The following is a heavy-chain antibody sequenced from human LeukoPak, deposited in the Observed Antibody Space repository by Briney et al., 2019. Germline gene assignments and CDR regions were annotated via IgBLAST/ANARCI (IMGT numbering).Heavy chain of an antibody. CDR1: GFTFSNYA. J-gene: IGHJ4*02. CDR3: AKDRIRGYSYGGLDY. V-gene: IGHV3-23*01. CDR2: ISGSAGNT. D-gene: IGHD5-18*01. Sequence: GGSLRLSCAASGFTFSNYAMSWVRQAPGKGLEWVSAISGSAGNTYYADSVKGRFLISRDNSKNTLYLQMNSLRAEDTAVYYCAKDRIRGYSYGGLDYWGQGTLVTVSS.